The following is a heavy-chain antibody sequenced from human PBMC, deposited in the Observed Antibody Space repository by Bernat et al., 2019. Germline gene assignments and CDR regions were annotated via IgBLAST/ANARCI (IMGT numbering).Heavy chain of an antibody. Sequence: QVQLVQSGAEVKKPGASVKVSCKASGYTFTSYGISWVRQAPGQGLEWMGWISAYNGNTNYAQKLQGRVTMTTDTSTSTAYMELRSLRSDDTAVYYCAREPFPRRKLERRGQGWFDPWGQGTLVTVSS. CDR2: ISAYNGNT. CDR1: GYTFTSYG. J-gene: IGHJ5*02. CDR3: AREPFPRRKLERRGQGWFDP. D-gene: IGHD1-1*01. V-gene: IGHV1-18*04.